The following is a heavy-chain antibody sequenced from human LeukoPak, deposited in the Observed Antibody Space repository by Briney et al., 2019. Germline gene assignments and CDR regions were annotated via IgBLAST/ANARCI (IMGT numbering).Heavy chain of an antibody. D-gene: IGHD4-17*01. V-gene: IGHV1-2*02. CDR1: GYTFTDYY. Sequence: GASVKVSCKASGYTFTDYYIHWVRQAPGQGLEWMGWINPNSGGTNYAQKFQGRVTMTRDTSISTAYMELSRLRSDDTAVYYCARVGTVTTSFDYWGQGTLVTVSS. CDR2: INPNSGGT. CDR3: ARVGTVTTSFDY. J-gene: IGHJ4*02.